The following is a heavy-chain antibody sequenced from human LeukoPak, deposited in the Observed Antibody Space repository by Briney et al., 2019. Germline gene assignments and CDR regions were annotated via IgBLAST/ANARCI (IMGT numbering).Heavy chain of an antibody. CDR1: GYTLTELS. Sequence: ASVKVSCKVSGYTLTELSMHWVRQAPGKGLEWMGGFDPEDGETIYAQKFQGRVTMTEDTSTDTAYMELSSLRSEDTAVYYCAAGIPPPDLYSSGWYGYAFDIWGQGTMVTVSS. J-gene: IGHJ3*02. CDR2: FDPEDGET. D-gene: IGHD6-19*01. CDR3: AAGIPPPDLYSSGWYGYAFDI. V-gene: IGHV1-24*01.